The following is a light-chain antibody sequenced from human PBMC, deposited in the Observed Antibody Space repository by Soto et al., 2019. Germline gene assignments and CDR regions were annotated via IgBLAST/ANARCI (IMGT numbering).Light chain of an antibody. CDR3: QSYDSSLGGSV. V-gene: IGLV1-40*01. CDR2: GNN. Sequence: QSVLTQPPSVSGAPGQRVTISCTGTRSNTGSRYDVNWYQQLPGTAPKLLIHGNNNRPSGVPDRFSGSKSGTSASLVITGLQAEDEADYYCQSYDSSLGGSVFGSGTKVTVL. J-gene: IGLJ1*01. CDR1: RSNTGSRYD.